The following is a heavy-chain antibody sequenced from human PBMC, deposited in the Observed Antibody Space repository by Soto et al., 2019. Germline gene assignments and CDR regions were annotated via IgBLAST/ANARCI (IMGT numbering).Heavy chain of an antibody. D-gene: IGHD3-16*01. CDR2: ISDSGST. Sequence: PSGTLSLTCAVYGGSFSTYDLSWIRQPPGKGLEWIGEISDSGSTNYIQSLKTRVTISADTSKNQFSLKLSSVSAADTAVYFCARGVLVYCSWGSCLYAFDYWGQGTLVTVSS. J-gene: IGHJ4*02. CDR1: GGSFSTYD. CDR3: ARGVLVYCSWGSCLYAFDY. V-gene: IGHV4-34*01.